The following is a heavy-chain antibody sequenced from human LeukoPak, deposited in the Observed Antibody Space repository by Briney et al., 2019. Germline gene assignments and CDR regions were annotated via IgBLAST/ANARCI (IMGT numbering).Heavy chain of an antibody. J-gene: IGHJ3*01. CDR2: IYSGGST. D-gene: IGHD3-22*01. CDR1: GFTFSDYS. V-gene: IGHV3-53*01. CDR3: ARLGGPYYYDSSGS. Sequence: GGSLRLSCAASGFTFSDYSMNWVRQAPGKGLEWVSVIYSGGSTYYADSVKGRFTISRDNSKNTLYLQMNSLRAEDTAVYYCARLGGPYYYDSSGSWGQGTMVTVSS.